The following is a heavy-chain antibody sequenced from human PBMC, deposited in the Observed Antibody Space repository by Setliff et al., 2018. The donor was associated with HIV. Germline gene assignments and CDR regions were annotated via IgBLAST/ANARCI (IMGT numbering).Heavy chain of an antibody. V-gene: IGHV4-61*09. J-gene: IGHJ4*02. Sequence: SETLSLTCPVSGGYISSGSHYWRWIRQPAGKGLEWIGHIYTSGFTNYNPSLKSRVTISVDTSKNQFSLNLTSVTAADTAVYYCTRGRSMPTLTTWGQGALVTVSS. CDR2: IYTSGFT. CDR3: TRGRSMPTLTT. D-gene: IGHD3-22*01. CDR1: GGYISSGSHY.